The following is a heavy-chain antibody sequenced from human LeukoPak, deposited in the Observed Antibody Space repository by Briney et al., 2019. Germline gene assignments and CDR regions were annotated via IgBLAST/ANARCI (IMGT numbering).Heavy chain of an antibody. CDR3: ARDAPNYYDSSGTLYI. CDR1: GYTFTSYY. V-gene: IGHV1-46*01. J-gene: IGHJ3*02. CDR2: INPSGGST. D-gene: IGHD3-22*01. Sequence: ASVRVSCKASGYTFTSYYMHWVRQAPGQGLEWMGIINPSGGSTSYAQKFQGRVTMTRDMSTSTVYMGLSSLRSEDTAVYYCARDAPNYYDSSGTLYIWGQGTMVTVSS.